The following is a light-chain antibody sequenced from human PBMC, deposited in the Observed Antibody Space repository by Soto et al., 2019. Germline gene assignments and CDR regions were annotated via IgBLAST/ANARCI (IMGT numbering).Light chain of an antibody. V-gene: IGKV3-11*01. CDR3: QQRSNWPPIT. Sequence: EIVLTQSPATLSLSPGERATLSCRASQSVSSNLAWYQQKPGQAPRLLIYGASNRATGTPARFSGSGTGPDFTLTISSLEPEDFALYYCQQRSNWPPITFGQGTRLEIK. CDR1: QSVSSN. J-gene: IGKJ5*01. CDR2: GAS.